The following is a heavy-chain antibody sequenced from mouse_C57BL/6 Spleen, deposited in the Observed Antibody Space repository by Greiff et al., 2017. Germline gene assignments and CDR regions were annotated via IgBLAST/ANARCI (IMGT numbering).Heavy chain of an antibody. CDR3: ARPSSGSGNY. D-gene: IGHD3-2*02. J-gene: IGHJ2*01. V-gene: IGHV1-50*01. Sequence: QVQLQQPGAELVKPGASVKLSCKASGYTFTSYWMQWVKQRPGQGLEWIGEIDPSDSYPNYNQKFKGKATLTVDTSSSTAYMQLSSLTSEDSAVYYCARPSSGSGNYWGQGTTLTVSS. CDR2: IDPSDSYP. CDR1: GYTFTSYW.